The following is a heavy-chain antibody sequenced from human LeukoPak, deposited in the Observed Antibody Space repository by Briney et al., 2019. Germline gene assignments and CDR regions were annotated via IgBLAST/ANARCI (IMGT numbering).Heavy chain of an antibody. V-gene: IGHV1-69*06. J-gene: IGHJ6*03. CDR2: IIPIFGTA. D-gene: IGHD2-15*01. CDR1: GGTFSSYA. Sequence: RVASVTVSCKASGGTFSSYAISWVRQAPGQGLEWMGGIIPIFGTANYAQKFQGRVTITADKSTSTAYMELSSLRSEDTAVYYCARATGDWEHCSGGSCYYYYYMDVWGKGTTVTVSS. CDR3: ARATGDWEHCSGGSCYYYYYMDV.